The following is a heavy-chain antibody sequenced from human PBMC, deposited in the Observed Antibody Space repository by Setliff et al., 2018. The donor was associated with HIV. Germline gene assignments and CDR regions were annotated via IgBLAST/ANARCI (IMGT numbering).Heavy chain of an antibody. CDR3: ARSPGDYLFDY. Sequence: WASVKVSCKASGYTFAGNYIHWVRQAPGKGLEWMGGFDPEDADTIYAQKFQGRVTITRDASASTAYMELSSLRSEDTAVYYCARSPGDYLFDYWGQGTLVTVSS. CDR1: GYTFAGNY. D-gene: IGHD4-17*01. CDR2: FDPEDADT. V-gene: IGHV1-2*02. J-gene: IGHJ4*02.